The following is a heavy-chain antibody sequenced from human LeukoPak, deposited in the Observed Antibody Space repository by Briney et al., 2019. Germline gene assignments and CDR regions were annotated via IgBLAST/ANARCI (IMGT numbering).Heavy chain of an antibody. CDR3: AKGQDIVVVPAAMNFDH. CDR1: GFTFSSYG. D-gene: IGHD2-2*01. CDR2: IRYDGSNK. J-gene: IGHJ4*02. Sequence: GGSLRLSCAASGFTFSSYGMHWVRQAPGKGLEWVAFIRYDGSNKYYADSVKGRFTISRDNYKNPLYLQMTTLRAEDTAVYYCAKGQDIVVVPAAMNFDHWGQGTLVTVSS. V-gene: IGHV3-30*02.